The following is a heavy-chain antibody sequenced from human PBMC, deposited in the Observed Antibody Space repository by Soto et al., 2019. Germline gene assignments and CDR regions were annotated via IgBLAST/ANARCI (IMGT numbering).Heavy chain of an antibody. V-gene: IGHV1-69*13. Sequence: SVKVSCKASGGTFSSYAISWVRQAPGQGLEWMGGIIPIFGTANYAQKFQGRVTITADESMSTAYMELSSLRSEDTAVYYCARGGLQRVLNYYDSSGYWYYGMDVWGQGTTVTVSS. J-gene: IGHJ6*02. CDR3: ARGGLQRVLNYYDSSGYWYYGMDV. CDR1: GGTFSSYA. CDR2: IIPIFGTA. D-gene: IGHD3-22*01.